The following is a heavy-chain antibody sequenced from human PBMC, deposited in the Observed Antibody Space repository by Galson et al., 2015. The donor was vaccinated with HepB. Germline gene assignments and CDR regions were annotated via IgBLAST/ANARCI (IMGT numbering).Heavy chain of an antibody. V-gene: IGHV3-74*01. D-gene: IGHD3-10*01. Sequence: SLRLSCAASEFTFNTFRMHWVRQAPGKGLVWVSGIDGDGITTIYADSVKGRFTISRDNAKNTVYLQMNSLRAEDTAVYYCAKPLKERITMIRGVIIPDGMDVWGQGTTVTVSS. CDR3: AKPLKERITMIRGVIIPDGMDV. J-gene: IGHJ6*02. CDR1: EFTFNTFR. CDR2: IDGDGITT.